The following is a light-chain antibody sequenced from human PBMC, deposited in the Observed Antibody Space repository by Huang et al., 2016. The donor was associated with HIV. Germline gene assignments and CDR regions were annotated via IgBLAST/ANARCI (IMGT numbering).Light chain of an antibody. Sequence: DIQLTQSPSAMSAAVGDRVSITCRASQDISNYLAWFQQKPGGAPKRLIYAASSLQSGVPSRFSGSGSGTKFTPTISGLQPEDFASYYCLQHHGYPRTFGRGTNVEV. CDR1: QDISNY. CDR3: LQHHGYPRT. J-gene: IGKJ4*01. V-gene: IGKV1-17*03. CDR2: AAS.